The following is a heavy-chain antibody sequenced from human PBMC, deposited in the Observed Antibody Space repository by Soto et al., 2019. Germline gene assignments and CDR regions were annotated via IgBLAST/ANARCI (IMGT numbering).Heavy chain of an antibody. Sequence: ASVKVSCKASGYTFTIYDMHWVRQAPGQGLEWMGIINPSGGSTSYAQKFQGRVTMTRDTSTSTVYMELSSLRSEDTAVYYCARGPYYVDGVRHYYVSSGYEVAGFDYWGQGTLVTVSS. CDR3: ARGPYYVDGVRHYYVSSGYEVAGFDY. J-gene: IGHJ4*02. V-gene: IGHV1-46*01. CDR1: GYTFTIYD. CDR2: INPSGGST. D-gene: IGHD3-22*01.